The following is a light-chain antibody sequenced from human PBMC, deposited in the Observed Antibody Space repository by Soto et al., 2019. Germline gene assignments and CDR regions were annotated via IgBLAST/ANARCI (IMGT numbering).Light chain of an antibody. CDR2: DIS. CDR1: QRVTSY. J-gene: IGKJ2*01. V-gene: IGKV3-11*01. CDR3: LPRSAWTRNT. Sequence: DIVLTQFPATLSLSPGERATLSCRASQRVTSYLAWYQQKPGQAPRLLIYDISNRATGVPARFIGSGSGTDLTLTISSLAPEVSTLYYCLPRSAWTRNTFGQGTKLEI.